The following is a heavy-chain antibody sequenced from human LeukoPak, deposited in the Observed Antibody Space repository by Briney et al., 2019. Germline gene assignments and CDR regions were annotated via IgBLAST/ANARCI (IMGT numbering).Heavy chain of an antibody. CDR2: IIPTFGTA. Sequence: GSSVKVSCKASGGTFSSYAISWVRQAPGQGLEWMGGIIPTFGTANYAQKFQGRVTITADESTSTAYMELSSLRSEDTAVYYCARGRRGIFTLDAFDIWGQGTMVTVSS. CDR1: GGTFSSYA. D-gene: IGHD2-21*01. V-gene: IGHV1-69*01. J-gene: IGHJ3*02. CDR3: ARGRRGIFTLDAFDI.